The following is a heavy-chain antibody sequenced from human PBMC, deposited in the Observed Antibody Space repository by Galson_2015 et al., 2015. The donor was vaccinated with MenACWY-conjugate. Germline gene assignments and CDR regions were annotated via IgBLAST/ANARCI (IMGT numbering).Heavy chain of an antibody. V-gene: IGHV3-23*01. J-gene: IGHJ6*03. CDR2: ISDSGAAT. CDR1: GFTFRQYA. CDR3: AKDVYMDV. Sequence: SLRLSCAVSGFTFRQYAMSWVRQAPGTGLEWVVIISDSGAATHYIDSVKGRFTISRDNSKNTLYLQMSRLRAEDTALYYCAKDVYMDVWGKGTPVAVSS.